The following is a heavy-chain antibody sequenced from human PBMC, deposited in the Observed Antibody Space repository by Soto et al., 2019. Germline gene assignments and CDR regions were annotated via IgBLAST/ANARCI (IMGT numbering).Heavy chain of an antibody. Sequence: ASVKVSWKAAVYAFTIDVISRVLMAPEQGLEWMGWISAYNGNTNYVQKLQGRVTMTTDTSTSTAYMELRSLRSDDTAVYYCAREGDREYSGSSFYFDYWGQGTLVTVS. CDR1: VYAFTIDV. J-gene: IGHJ4*02. V-gene: IGHV1-18*01. D-gene: IGHD6-6*01. CDR2: ISAYNGNT. CDR3: AREGDREYSGSSFYFDY.